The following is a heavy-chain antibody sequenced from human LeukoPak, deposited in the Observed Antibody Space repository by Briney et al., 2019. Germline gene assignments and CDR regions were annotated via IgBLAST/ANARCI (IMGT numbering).Heavy chain of an antibody. J-gene: IGHJ6*03. Sequence: SETLSLTCAVYGGPFSGYYWSWIRQPPGKGLEWIGEINHVGSTKYNPSLKSRVTISVDTSRKRFSLGLSSVAAADTAIYYCARPVYGYSGNDSYSYYMDVWGKGTTVTVSS. CDR3: ARPVYGYSGNDSYSYYMDV. V-gene: IGHV4-34*01. D-gene: IGHD5-12*01. CDR1: GGPFSGYY. CDR2: INHVGST.